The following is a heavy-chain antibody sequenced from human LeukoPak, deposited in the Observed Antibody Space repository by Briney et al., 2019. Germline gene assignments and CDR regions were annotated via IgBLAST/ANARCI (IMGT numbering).Heavy chain of an antibody. CDR3: ARALTGDFFDY. J-gene: IGHJ4*02. Sequence: PGGALRLSCAASGFTFSSYSMNWVRQAPGKGLEWVSYISSSSSTIYYADSVKGRFTISRDNAKNSLYLQMNSLRAEDTAVYYCARALTGDFFDYWGQGTLVTVSS. CDR2: ISSSSSTI. V-gene: IGHV3-48*04. CDR1: GFTFSSYS. D-gene: IGHD7-27*01.